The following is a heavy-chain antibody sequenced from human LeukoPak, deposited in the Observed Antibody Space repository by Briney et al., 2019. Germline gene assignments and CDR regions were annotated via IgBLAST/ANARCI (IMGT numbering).Heavy chain of an antibody. CDR1: GYTFTNYY. V-gene: IGHV1-46*01. Sequence: GASVKVSCKASGYTFTNYYMHWVRQAPGQGLEWMGVFNPSGGSTSYAQKLQGRVTMTRDTSTSTVYMELSSLRSEDTAVYYCARVARRLYYSSSWYFDYWGQGTLVTVSS. J-gene: IGHJ4*02. CDR2: FNPSGGST. CDR3: ARVARRLYYSSSWYFDY. D-gene: IGHD6-13*01.